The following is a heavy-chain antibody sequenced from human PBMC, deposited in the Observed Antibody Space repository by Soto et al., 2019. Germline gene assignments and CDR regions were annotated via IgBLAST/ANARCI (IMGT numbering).Heavy chain of an antibody. CDR1: GGSISSGDYY. CDR3: ARHPGYYDILTGYTTYYFDY. D-gene: IGHD3-9*01. J-gene: IGHJ4*02. V-gene: IGHV4-61*08. CDR2: IYYRGNT. Sequence: SETLSLTCPVSGGSISSGDYYWSWIRQPPGKGLGWIGYIYYRGNTDYNPSLKSRVTISLDTPKNQFSLKLSSVTAADTAVYYCARHPGYYDILTGYTTYYFDYWGQGILVTVS.